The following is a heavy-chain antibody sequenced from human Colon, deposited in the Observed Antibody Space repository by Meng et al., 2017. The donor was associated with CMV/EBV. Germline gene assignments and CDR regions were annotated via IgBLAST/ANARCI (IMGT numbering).Heavy chain of an antibody. Sequence: SCATSGFVFSDYYMAWIRQAPGKGLEWLSYISPSSTIHIADSVRGRFTISRDNAKNSVDLFLNNLRLEDTAVYYCARSLRYCGECVTHWGQGTEVTVSS. CDR3: ARSLRYCGECVTH. V-gene: IGHV3-69-1*02. CDR1: GFVFSDYY. J-gene: IGHJ4*01. CDR2: ISPSSTI. D-gene: IGHD2-21*01.